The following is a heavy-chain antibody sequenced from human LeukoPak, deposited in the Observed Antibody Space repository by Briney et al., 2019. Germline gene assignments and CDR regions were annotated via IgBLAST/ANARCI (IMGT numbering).Heavy chain of an antibody. CDR2: ISYDGSKK. J-gene: IGHJ4*02. CDR3: ARDRGSSSWYGRSFDY. Sequence: PGRSLRLSCAASGFTFSSFAMHWVRQAPGKGLEWVAVISYDGSKKYFADSVKGRFTISRDNSKNTLYLQMNSLRAEDTAVYYCARDRGSSSWYGRSFDYRGQGTLVTVSS. CDR1: GFTFSSFA. D-gene: IGHD6-13*01. V-gene: IGHV3-30-3*01.